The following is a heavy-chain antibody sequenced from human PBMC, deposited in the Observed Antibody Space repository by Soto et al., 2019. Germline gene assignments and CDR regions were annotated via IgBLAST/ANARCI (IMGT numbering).Heavy chain of an antibody. V-gene: IGHV1-69*13. J-gene: IGHJ3*02. CDR3: ATNIVVVTAILGAFDI. D-gene: IGHD2-21*02. Sequence: SVKVSCKASGCTFSSYAISWVRQAPGQGLEWMGGIIPIFGTANYAQKFQGRVTITADESTSTAYMELSSLRSEDTAVYYCATNIVVVTAILGAFDIWGQGTMVTVSS. CDR2: IIPIFGTA. CDR1: GCTFSSYA.